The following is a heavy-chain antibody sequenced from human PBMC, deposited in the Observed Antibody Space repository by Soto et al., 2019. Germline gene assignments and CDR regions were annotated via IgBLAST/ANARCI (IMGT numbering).Heavy chain of an antibody. Sequence: SVSNAWMNWVRPAPGKGLEWVGRIKSKTDGGTTDYAAPVKGRFTISRDDSKNTLYLQMNSLKTEDTAVYYCTVLYYDSSGYYEIDYWGQGTLVTVSS. J-gene: IGHJ4*02. CDR2: IKSKTDGGTT. CDR3: TVLYYDSSGYYEIDY. D-gene: IGHD3-22*01. CDR1: SVSNAW. V-gene: IGHV3-15*07.